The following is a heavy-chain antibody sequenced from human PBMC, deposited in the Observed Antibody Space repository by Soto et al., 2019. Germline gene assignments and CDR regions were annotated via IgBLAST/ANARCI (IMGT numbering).Heavy chain of an antibody. D-gene: IGHD5-12*01. Sequence: QVQLVESGGGVVQPGRSLRLSCAASGFTFSSYGMHWVRQAPGTGLEWVAVIWYDGSNKYYADSVKGRFTISRDNSRNTLYLQMNSLRGEDTAVYYCARDGDSDYDLFEYWGQGTLVTVSS. CDR3: ARDGDSDYDLFEY. CDR1: GFTFSSYG. V-gene: IGHV3-33*01. CDR2: IWYDGSNK. J-gene: IGHJ4*02.